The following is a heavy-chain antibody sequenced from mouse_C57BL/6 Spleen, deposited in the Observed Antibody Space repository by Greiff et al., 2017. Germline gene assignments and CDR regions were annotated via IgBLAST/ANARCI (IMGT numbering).Heavy chain of an antibody. V-gene: IGHV5-6*01. J-gene: IGHJ2*01. CDR3: ARQGFTSFDY. Sequence: EVQVVESGGDLVKPGGSLKLSCAASGFTFSSYGMSWVRPTPDKRLEWVATISSGGSYTYYPDSVKGRFTISRDNAKNTLYLQMSSLKSEDTAMYYCARQGFTSFDYWGQGTTLTVSS. CDR2: ISSGGSYT. CDR1: GFTFSSYG. D-gene: IGHD1-1*01.